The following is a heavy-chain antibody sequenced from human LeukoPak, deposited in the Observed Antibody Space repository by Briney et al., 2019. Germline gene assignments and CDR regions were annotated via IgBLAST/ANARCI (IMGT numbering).Heavy chain of an antibody. V-gene: IGHV3-23*01. CDR3: ARGADTGYSSDS. CDR1: GFTFSRYA. CDR2: ISGGGDST. Sequence: GGSLRLSCAASGFTFSRYAMSWVRQAPGKGLEWVSGISGGGDSTYYGDSVKGRFTISRDNSKNTLYLQMNSLRAEDTAVYYCARGADTGYSSDSWGQGTLVTVSS. J-gene: IGHJ5*02. D-gene: IGHD6-19*01.